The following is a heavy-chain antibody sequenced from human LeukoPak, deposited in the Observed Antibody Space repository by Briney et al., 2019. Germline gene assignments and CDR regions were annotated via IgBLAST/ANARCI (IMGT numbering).Heavy chain of an antibody. J-gene: IGHJ6*02. CDR2: IIPIFGIA. CDR1: GGTFSSYA. V-gene: IGHV1-69*04. D-gene: IGHD5-24*01. Sequence: SVKVSCKASGGTFSSYAISWVRQAPGQGLEWMGMIIPIFGIANYAQKFQGRVTITADKSTSTAYMELSSLRSEDTAVYYCARGKSRDGYNSRYYYGMDVWGQGTTVTVSS. CDR3: ARGKSRDGYNSRYYYGMDV.